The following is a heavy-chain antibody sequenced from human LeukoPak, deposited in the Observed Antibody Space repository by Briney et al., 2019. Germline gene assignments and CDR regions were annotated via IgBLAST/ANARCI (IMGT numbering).Heavy chain of an antibody. CDR2: IYYSGST. Sequence: SETLSLTCTVSGGSITSHYWSWIRQPPGKGLEWIGYIYYSGSTKYNPSLKSRVTMSVDTSKNLFSLKLSSVTAADTAVYYCARHAPESYFDYWGQGTLVTVSS. J-gene: IGHJ4*02. D-gene: IGHD3-10*01. CDR3: ARHAPESYFDY. CDR1: GGSITSHY. V-gene: IGHV4-59*11.